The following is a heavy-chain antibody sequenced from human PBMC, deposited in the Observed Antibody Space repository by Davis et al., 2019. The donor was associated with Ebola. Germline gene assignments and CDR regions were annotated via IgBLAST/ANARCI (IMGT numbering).Heavy chain of an antibody. CDR2: IIPLFDTP. J-gene: IGHJ2*01. Sequence: AASVKVSCKAFGGTRTNYVMNWVRQAPGQGLEWMGMIIPLFDTPNYAQKFQGWVTMTRDTSISTAYMELSRLRSDDTAVYYCARYSAYGSSGWTTPRYDYWYFDLWGRGTLVTVSS. D-gene: IGHD6-19*01. CDR3: ARYSAYGSSGWTTPRYDYWYFDL. V-gene: IGHV1-2*04. CDR1: GGTRTNYV.